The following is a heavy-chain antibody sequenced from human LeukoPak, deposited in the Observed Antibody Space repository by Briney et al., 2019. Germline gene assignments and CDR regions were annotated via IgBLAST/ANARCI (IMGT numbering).Heavy chain of an antibody. D-gene: IGHD1-26*01. CDR3: ARGFGIVGATEYWFDP. CDR2: ISAYNGNR. J-gene: IGHJ5*02. V-gene: IGHV1-18*01. CDR1: GYTFTSYG. Sequence: ASVKVSCKASGYTFTSYGISWVRQAPGQGLEWMGWISAYNGNRNYAQKFQGRVTMTTDTSTSTAYMELRSLRSDDTAVYYCARGFGIVGATEYWFDPWGQGTLVTASS.